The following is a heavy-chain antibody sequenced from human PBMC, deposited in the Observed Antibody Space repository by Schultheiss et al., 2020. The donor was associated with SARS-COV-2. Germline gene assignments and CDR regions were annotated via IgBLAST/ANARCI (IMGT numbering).Heavy chain of an antibody. J-gene: IGHJ4*02. CDR3: ARDIAAMAFYFDY. Sequence: GGSLRLSCAASGFTFSSYSMNWVRQAPGKGLVWVAVIWYDGSNKYYADSVKGRFTISRDNSKNTLYLQMKSLRGEDTAVYYCARDIAAMAFYFDYWGQGTLVTVSS. CDR2: IWYDGSNK. V-gene: IGHV3-33*08. D-gene: IGHD5-18*01. CDR1: GFTFSSYS.